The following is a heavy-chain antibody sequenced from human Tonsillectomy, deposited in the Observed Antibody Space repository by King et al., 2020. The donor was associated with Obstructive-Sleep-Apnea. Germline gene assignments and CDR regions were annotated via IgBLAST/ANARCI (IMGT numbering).Heavy chain of an antibody. J-gene: IGHJ4*02. Sequence: VQLVESGGGLVKPGGSLRLSCAASGFTFSSYSMNWVRQAPGKGLEWVSSISSSSSYIYYADSVKGRFTISRDNAKNSLYLQMNSLRAEDTAEYYCARVGYSSSWYVDYWGQGTLVTVSS. CDR1: GFTFSSYS. CDR2: ISSSSSYI. CDR3: ARVGYSSSWYVDY. V-gene: IGHV3-21*01. D-gene: IGHD6-13*01.